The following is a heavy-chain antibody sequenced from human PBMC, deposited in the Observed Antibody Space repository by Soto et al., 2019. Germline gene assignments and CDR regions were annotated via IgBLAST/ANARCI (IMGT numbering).Heavy chain of an antibody. D-gene: IGHD4-17*01. CDR2: ISGSGSNI. V-gene: IGHV3-48*03. CDR1: EFSFSSYE. Sequence: GGSLRLSGVASEFSFSSYEMNWVRQAQGKGLECISYISGSGSNIHYADSLKGRFTISRDNAKKSLYLQMDSVRVEDTARYYCARDVESGYGDYGSDWFDPWGQGTLVTVSS. CDR3: ARDVESGYGDYGSDWFDP. J-gene: IGHJ5*02.